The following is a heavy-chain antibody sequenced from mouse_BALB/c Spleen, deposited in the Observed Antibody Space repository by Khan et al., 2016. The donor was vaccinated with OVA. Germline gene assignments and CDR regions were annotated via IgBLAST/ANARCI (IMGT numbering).Heavy chain of an antibody. D-gene: IGHD1-1*01. CDR2: IYYSGTV. Sequence: EVQLQESGPGLVKPSQTVSLTCTVTGISITSGNYRWSWIRQFPGNKLEWIGHIYYSGTVTYNPSLPSRTTITRANSKNQLFLEMNSLSAEDTATYYCARDYGSLYWYFDVWGAGTTVTVSS. V-gene: IGHV3-5*02. CDR3: ARDYGSLYWYFDV. J-gene: IGHJ1*01. CDR1: GISITSGNYR.